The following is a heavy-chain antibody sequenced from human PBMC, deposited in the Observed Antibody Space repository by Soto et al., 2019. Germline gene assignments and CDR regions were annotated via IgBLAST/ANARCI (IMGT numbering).Heavy chain of an antibody. V-gene: IGHV3-53*01. D-gene: IGHD1-26*01. CDR3: ARDRSGSYTDY. CDR2: IYSGGST. CDR1: GFTVSGNY. Sequence: PGGSLRLSCAASGFTVSGNYMSWVRQAPGKGLEWVSVIYSGGSTYYADSVKGRFTISRDNSKNTLYLQMNSLRAEDTAVYYCARDRSGSYTDYWGQGTLVTVSS. J-gene: IGHJ4*02.